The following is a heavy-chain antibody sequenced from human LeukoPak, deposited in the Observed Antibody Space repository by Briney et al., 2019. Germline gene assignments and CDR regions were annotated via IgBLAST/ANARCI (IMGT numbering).Heavy chain of an antibody. CDR3: ARGFLGDAFDI. J-gene: IGHJ3*02. D-gene: IGHD3-3*01. V-gene: IGHV3-13*05. CDR1: GFTFSRYD. Sequence: GGSLRLSCAASGFTFSRYDMHWVRQATGKGLEWVSAIGTVGDPYYPGSVKGRFTISRENAKNSLYLQMNSLGAGDTAVYYCARGFLGDAFDIWGQGTMVTVSS. CDR2: IGTVGDP.